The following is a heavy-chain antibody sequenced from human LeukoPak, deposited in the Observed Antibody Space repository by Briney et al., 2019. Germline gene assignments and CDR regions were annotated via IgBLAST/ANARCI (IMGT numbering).Heavy chain of an antibody. Sequence: GASVKVSCKASGYTFTGYYMHWVRQAPGQGLEWMGWINPNSGGTNYAQKFQGRVTMTRDTSISTAYMELSRLRSDDTAVYYCARDPSPGDGYKSNDYWGQGTLVTVSS. CDR3: ARDPSPGDGYKSNDY. CDR1: GYTFTGYY. J-gene: IGHJ4*02. V-gene: IGHV1-2*02. D-gene: IGHD5-24*01. CDR2: INPNSGGT.